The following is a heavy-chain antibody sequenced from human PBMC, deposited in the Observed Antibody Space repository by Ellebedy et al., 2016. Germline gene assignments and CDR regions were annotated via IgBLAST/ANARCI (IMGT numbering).Heavy chain of an antibody. V-gene: IGHV5-51*01. J-gene: IGHJ4*02. CDR1: GFIFNNYW. CDR3: ARPLKDATYEGFAY. D-gene: IGHD5-12*01. Sequence: GESLKISCHGSGFIFNNYWIGWLRQMPGAGLEWVGMIYPGDSDTRYNPSFEGRVTISVDKSISTAYLQWNSLKASDTAIYYCARPLKDATYEGFAYWGQGTLVTVSS. CDR2: IYPGDSDT.